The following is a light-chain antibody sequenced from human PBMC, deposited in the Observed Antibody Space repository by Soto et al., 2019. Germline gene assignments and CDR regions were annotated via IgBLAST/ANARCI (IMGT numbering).Light chain of an antibody. CDR3: LQEYNYPWT. Sequence: DIQITQSPSPLSASVGDIVTITCRASQSISSWLAWYQQKPGKAPNLLIYKASSLETGVPSRFSGSRSGTDFTLTISSLQPEDFATYYCLQEYNYPWTFGQGTKVDIK. CDR1: QSISSW. CDR2: KAS. V-gene: IGKV1-5*03. J-gene: IGKJ1*01.